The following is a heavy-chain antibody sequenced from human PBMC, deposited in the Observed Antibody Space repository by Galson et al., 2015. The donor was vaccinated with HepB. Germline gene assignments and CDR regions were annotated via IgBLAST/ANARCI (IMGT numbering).Heavy chain of an antibody. CDR2: IYWDDDK. V-gene: IGHV2-5*02. CDR3: AHSRYCSSTSCYNAFDI. CDR1: GFSLSTSGVG. D-gene: IGHD2-2*02. Sequence: LVKPTQTLTLTCTFSGFSLSTSGVGVGWIRQPPGKALEWLALIYWDDDKRYSPSLKSRLTITKDTSKNQVVLTMTNMDPVDTATYYCAHSRYCSSTSCYNAFDIWGQGTMVTVSS. J-gene: IGHJ3*02.